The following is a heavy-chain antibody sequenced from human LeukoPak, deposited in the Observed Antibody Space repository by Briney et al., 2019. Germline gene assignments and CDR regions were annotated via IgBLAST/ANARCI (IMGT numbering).Heavy chain of an antibody. CDR2: MNPNSGNT. V-gene: IGHV1-8*01. CDR1: GYTFITYD. J-gene: IGHJ4*02. CDR3: ARRTMWDASGWRSPDF. Sequence: ASVKVSCKASGYTFITYDINWVRQATGQGLEWMGWMNPNSGNTGYAQKFQGRVTMTRNTFLSTAYMELNSLRSEDTAVYYCARRTMWDASGWRSPDFWGQGTLVTVSS. D-gene: IGHD6-19*01.